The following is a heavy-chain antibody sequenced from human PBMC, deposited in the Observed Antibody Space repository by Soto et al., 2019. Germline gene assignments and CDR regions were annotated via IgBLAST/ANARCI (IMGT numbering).Heavy chain of an antibody. J-gene: IGHJ6*02. CDR3: RRYLRLLGSLCYYDYGMHV. Sequence: GECLKIYCRRSRYSCTRYWIGWVRQMPRKGLEWMGIIYPGDSDTRYSPDFQGQVTISADKSISTAYLQWRSVEASETGTYYRRRYLRLLGSLCYYDYGMHVWGQGTTVPVSS. CDR2: IYPGDSDT. V-gene: IGHV5-51*01. CDR1: RYSCTRYW. D-gene: IGHD3-3*01.